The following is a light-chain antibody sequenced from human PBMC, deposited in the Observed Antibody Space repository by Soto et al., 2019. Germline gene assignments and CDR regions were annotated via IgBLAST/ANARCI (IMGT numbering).Light chain of an antibody. J-gene: IGKJ4*01. CDR2: DAS. CDR3: QQRRDWPLT. V-gene: IGKV3-11*01. Sequence: EIVLTQSPATLSLSPGERATLSCRASQSLNSYLAWFQQKPGQAPRLLIYDASNRAAGIPDRFSGSGSGTDFPLTISSLVPADFAVYYCQQRRDWPLTFGGGTKVEIK. CDR1: QSLNSY.